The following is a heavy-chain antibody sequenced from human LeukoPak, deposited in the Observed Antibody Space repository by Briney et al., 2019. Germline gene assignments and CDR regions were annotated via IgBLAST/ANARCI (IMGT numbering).Heavy chain of an antibody. Sequence: GGSPRLSCAASGFTFSSYAMSWVRQAPGKGLEWVSAISGSGGSTYYADSVKGRFTISRDNSKNTLYLQMNSLKTEDTAVYHCTRGYSGVAIYAFDIWGQGTMVTVSS. J-gene: IGHJ3*02. CDR2: ISGSGGST. D-gene: IGHD5-18*01. CDR1: GFTFSSYA. CDR3: TRGYSGVAIYAFDI. V-gene: IGHV3-23*01.